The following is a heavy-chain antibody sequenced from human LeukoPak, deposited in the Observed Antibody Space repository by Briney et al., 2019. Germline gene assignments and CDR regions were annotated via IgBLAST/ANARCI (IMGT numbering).Heavy chain of an antibody. V-gene: IGHV4-39*07. Sequence: SETLSLTCTVSGGSISSSIHYWGWVRQSPRKGLEWIGTIHYSGNTYYNPSLRSRLTISLDTSNNQSSLKLSSVTAADTAVYYCARVRWTAMVTGVIRGGWFDPWGQGTLVTVSS. J-gene: IGHJ5*02. CDR2: IHYSGNT. CDR3: ARVRWTAMVTGVIRGGWFDP. CDR1: GGSISSSIHY. D-gene: IGHD5-18*01.